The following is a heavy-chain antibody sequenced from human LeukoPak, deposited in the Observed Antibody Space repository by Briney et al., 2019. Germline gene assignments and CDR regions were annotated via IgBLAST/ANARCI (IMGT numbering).Heavy chain of an antibody. CDR3: AGEIAVAGSAFDI. V-gene: IGHV4-30-4*08. Sequence: SETLSLTCTVSGLSLDSGNFYWSWIRQPPGKGLEWIGYIYFSGNTYYNPSLKSRVTISLDMSKNQFSLKLSSVTAADTAVYYCAGEIAVAGSAFDIWGQGTMVAVSS. CDR2: IYFSGNT. J-gene: IGHJ3*02. D-gene: IGHD6-19*01. CDR1: GLSLDSGNFY.